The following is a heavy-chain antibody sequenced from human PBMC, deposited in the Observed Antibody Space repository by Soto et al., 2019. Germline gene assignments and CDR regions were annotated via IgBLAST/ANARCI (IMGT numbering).Heavy chain of an antibody. CDR2: INPNSGGT. CDR1: GYTFTGYY. D-gene: IGHD3-10*01. J-gene: IGHJ6*02. Sequence: GASVKVSCKASGYTFTGYYMHWVRQAPGQGLEWMGWINPNSGGTNYAQKFQGRVTMTRDTSISTAYMELSRLRSDDTAVYYCARENYYSKGLSYGMDVWGQGTTVTVSS. CDR3: ARENYYSKGLSYGMDV. V-gene: IGHV1-2*02.